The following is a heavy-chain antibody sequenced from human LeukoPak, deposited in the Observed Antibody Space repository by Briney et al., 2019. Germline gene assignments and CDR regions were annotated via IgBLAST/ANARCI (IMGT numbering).Heavy chain of an antibody. V-gene: IGHV3-30*02. Sequence: PGGSLRLSCAGSGFSFSSYGMHWVRQAPGKGLEWMAFIRSGGSNKYYADSVKGRFTISRDNSKNTLYLQMNSLRAEDTAVYYCAKEVSFKLWFGELSFDYWGQGTLVTVSS. CDR2: IRSGGSNK. CDR3: AKEVSFKLWFGELSFDY. CDR1: GFSFSSYG. D-gene: IGHD3-10*01. J-gene: IGHJ4*02.